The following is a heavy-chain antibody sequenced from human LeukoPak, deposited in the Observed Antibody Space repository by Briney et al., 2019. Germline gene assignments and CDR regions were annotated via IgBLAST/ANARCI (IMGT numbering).Heavy chain of an antibody. CDR1: GFTVNSSH. D-gene: IGHD2/OR15-2a*01. V-gene: IGHV3-53*01. CDR3: ARGRNYFPIDY. CDR2: TYSGGNT. J-gene: IGHJ4*02. Sequence: GGSLRLSCAASGFTVNSSHMTWVRQTPGKGLEWVSVTYSGGNTDYADSVKGRFTISRDNSKDTLYLQMSSLRVEDTAIYYCARGRNYFPIDYWGQGTFVIVSS.